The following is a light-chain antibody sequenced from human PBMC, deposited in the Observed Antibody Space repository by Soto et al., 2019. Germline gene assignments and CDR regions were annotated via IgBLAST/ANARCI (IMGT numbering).Light chain of an antibody. V-gene: IGKV3-11*01. Sequence: EIVLTQSPATLSLSPGERATLSCRASQSISTYLTWYQQKPGQAPRLLIYDASKRATGIPARFSGSGTGTDFTLTISSLEPEDFAVYYCQHRSIWPPTFGQGTMVEIK. J-gene: IGKJ2*01. CDR1: QSISTY. CDR3: QHRSIWPPT. CDR2: DAS.